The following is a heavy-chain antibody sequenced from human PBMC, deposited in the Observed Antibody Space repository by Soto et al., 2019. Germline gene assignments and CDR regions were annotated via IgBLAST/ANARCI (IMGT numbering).Heavy chain of an antibody. V-gene: IGHV1-18*01. CDR1: GYTFTSYG. CDR2: ISAYNGNT. J-gene: IGHJ6*02. D-gene: IGHD3-22*01. Sequence: QVQLVQSGAEVKKPGASVKVSCKASGYTFTSYGISWVRQAPGLGLEWMGWISAYNGNTNYAQKLQGRVTTTTDTSTSTAYMELRSLIADDTAVYYCARDEDYYDSSGYGMDVWGQGTTVTVS. CDR3: ARDEDYYDSSGYGMDV.